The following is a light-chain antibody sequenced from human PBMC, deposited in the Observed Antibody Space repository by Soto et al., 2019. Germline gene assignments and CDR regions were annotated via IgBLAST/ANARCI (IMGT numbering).Light chain of an antibody. V-gene: IGLV2-23*03. Sequence: QSALTQPASVSGSPGQSITISCTGTSSDVGSYNLVSWYQQHPGKAPKLMIYEGSKRHSGVSNRFSGSKSGNTAALTISGRQSEDEADSYCCSYAGSSTFHVVFGGGTKVTVL. J-gene: IGLJ2*01. CDR2: EGS. CDR1: SSDVGSYNL. CDR3: CSYAGSSTFHVV.